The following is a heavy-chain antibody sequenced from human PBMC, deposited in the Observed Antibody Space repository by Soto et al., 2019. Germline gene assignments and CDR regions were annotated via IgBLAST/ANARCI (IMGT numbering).Heavy chain of an antibody. V-gene: IGHV3-23*01. CDR1: GFTFSSYA. Sequence: PGGSLRLSCAASGFTFSSYAMTWVRQAPGKGLEWVSGISGSGATTSYADSVKGRFTVSRDNSKNTLYLQMNSLRVEDTAVYHCAKLRYFDWSAYNWFEYWGQGILVTVAS. J-gene: IGHJ5*01. CDR2: ISGSGATT. D-gene: IGHD3-9*01. CDR3: AKLRYFDWSAYNWFEY.